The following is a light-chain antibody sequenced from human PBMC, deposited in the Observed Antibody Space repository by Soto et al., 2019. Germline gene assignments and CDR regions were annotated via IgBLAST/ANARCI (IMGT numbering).Light chain of an antibody. J-gene: IGKJ1*01. CDR1: QSISSW. CDR2: KAS. V-gene: IGKV1-5*03. Sequence: IQMTQSPSTLSASVGDRFTITCRASQSISSWLAWYQQKPGKAPRLLIYKASTLESGVPSRFSGSGSGTDFTLTISSLHPDYFATYYCQQYSTYWTVGQGTKVDIK. CDR3: QQYSTYWT.